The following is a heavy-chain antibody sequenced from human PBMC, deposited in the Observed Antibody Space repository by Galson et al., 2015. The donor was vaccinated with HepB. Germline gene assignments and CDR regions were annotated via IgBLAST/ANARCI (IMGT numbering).Heavy chain of an antibody. D-gene: IGHD2-15*01. V-gene: IGHV4-61*02. CDR2: IYTSGST. J-gene: IGHJ3*02. Sequence: LSLTCTVSGGSISSGSYYWSWIRQPAGKGLEWLGRIYTSGSTNYNPSLKSRVTISVDTSKNQFSLKLSSVTAADTAVYYCARGYSGDAFDIWGQGTMVTVSS. CDR3: ARGYSGDAFDI. CDR1: GGSISSGSYY.